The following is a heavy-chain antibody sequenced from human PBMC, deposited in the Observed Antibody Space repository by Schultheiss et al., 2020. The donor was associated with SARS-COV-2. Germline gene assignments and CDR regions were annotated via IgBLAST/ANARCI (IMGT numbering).Heavy chain of an antibody. V-gene: IGHV3-30*03. CDR2: ISYDGSNK. D-gene: IGHD3-22*01. CDR1: GFTFSSYG. J-gene: IGHJ4*02. Sequence: SLKISCAASGFTFSSYGMHWVRQAPGKGLEWVAVISYDGSNKYYADSVKGRFTISRDNSKNTLYLQMNSLRAEDTAVYYCARGHSSGYYNYFDYWGQGTLVTVSS. CDR3: ARGHSSGYYNYFDY.